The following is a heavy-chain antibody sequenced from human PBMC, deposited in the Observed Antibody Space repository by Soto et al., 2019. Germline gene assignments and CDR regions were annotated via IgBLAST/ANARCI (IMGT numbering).Heavy chain of an antibody. Sequence: QVQLVQSGAEVKKPGSSVKVSCKASGGTFSSYGISWVRQAPGQGLEWMGGIIPIFGTANYAQKFQGRVTITADESTSTAYMELSSLRSEDTAVYYCTRERSPLSDIVATNDAFDIWGQGTMVTVSS. CDR3: TRERSPLSDIVATNDAFDI. CDR2: IIPIFGTA. V-gene: IGHV1-69*01. CDR1: GGTFSSYG. J-gene: IGHJ3*02. D-gene: IGHD5-12*01.